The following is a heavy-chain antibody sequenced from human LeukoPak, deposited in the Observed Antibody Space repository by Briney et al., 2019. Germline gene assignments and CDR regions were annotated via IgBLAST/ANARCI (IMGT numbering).Heavy chain of an antibody. Sequence: QAGGSLRLSCAASGFTFSSYSMNWVRQAPGKGLEWVSYISSSSSTIYYADSVKGRFTISRDNAKNSLYLQMNSLRAEDTAVYYCGKGPGYSVCDNLPHHWGQGTLVTVSS. J-gene: IGHJ5*02. CDR3: GKGPGYSVCDNLPHH. V-gene: IGHV3-48*01. D-gene: IGHD5/OR15-5a*01. CDR2: ISSSSSTI. CDR1: GFTFSSYS.